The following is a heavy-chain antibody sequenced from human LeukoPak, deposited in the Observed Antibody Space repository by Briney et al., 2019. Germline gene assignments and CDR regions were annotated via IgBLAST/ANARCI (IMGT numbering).Heavy chain of an antibody. Sequence: GGSPRLSCAASGFSFSSYAMHWVRQAPGKGLEYVSAISSDGGDTYYGDSVKGRFTISRDNSKSTLHLQMGSLRTEDMAVYYCARDRGSSWVRGADHWGQGTLVTVSS. CDR3: ARDRGSSWVRGADH. CDR1: GFSFSSYA. V-gene: IGHV3-64*02. J-gene: IGHJ4*02. D-gene: IGHD6-13*01. CDR2: ISSDGGDT.